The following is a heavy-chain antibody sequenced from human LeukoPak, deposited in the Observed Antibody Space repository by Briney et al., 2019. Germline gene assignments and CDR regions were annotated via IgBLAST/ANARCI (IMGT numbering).Heavy chain of an antibody. CDR1: GGSFSDYY. CDR2: INHSGST. D-gene: IGHD3-22*01. CDR3: ARELYSSGYHDAFDI. J-gene: IGHJ3*02. Sequence: SETLSLTCAVYGGSFSDYYWSWIRQPPGKGLEWIGEINHSGSTNYNPSLKSRVTISVDTSKNHFSLKLSSMTAADTAVYYCARELYSSGYHDAFDIWGQGTMVTVSS. V-gene: IGHV4-34*01.